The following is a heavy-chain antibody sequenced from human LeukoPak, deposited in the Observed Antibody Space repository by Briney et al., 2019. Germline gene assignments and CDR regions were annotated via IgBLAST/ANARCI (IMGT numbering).Heavy chain of an antibody. D-gene: IGHD3-10*01. V-gene: IGHV3-20*04. Sequence: PGGSLRLSCAASGFTFDDYGMSWVRHAPGKGLEWVSGINWNGGSTGYAASVKGRFTISRDNAKNSLYLQMNSLRAEDTALYYCARGGWFGELLFDYWGQGTLVTVSS. CDR1: GFTFDDYG. J-gene: IGHJ4*02. CDR3: ARGGWFGELLFDY. CDR2: INWNGGST.